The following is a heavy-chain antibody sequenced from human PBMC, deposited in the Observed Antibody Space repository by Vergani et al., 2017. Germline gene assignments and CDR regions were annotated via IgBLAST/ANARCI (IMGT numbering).Heavy chain of an antibody. J-gene: IGHJ4*02. CDR2: ISSSSSYT. CDR1: GFTFSDYY. D-gene: IGHD6-19*01. Sequence: QVQLVESGGGVVQPGRSLRLSCAASGFTFSDYYMSWIRQAPGKGLEWVSYISSSSSYTNYADSVKGRFTISRDNAKNSLYLQMNSLRAEDTAVYYCARQNIAVAVDYWGQGTLVTVSS. V-gene: IGHV3-11*05. CDR3: ARQNIAVAVDY.